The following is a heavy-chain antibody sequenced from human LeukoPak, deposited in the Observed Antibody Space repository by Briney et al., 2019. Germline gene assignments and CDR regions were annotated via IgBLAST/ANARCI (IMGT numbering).Heavy chain of an antibody. D-gene: IGHD4-11*01. J-gene: IGHJ6*02. CDR2: ISAYNGNT. CDR1: GYTFTSYG. CDR3: ARVDKPLDYSKPPSGYYYGMDV. V-gene: IGHV1-18*01. Sequence: ASVKVSCKASGYTFTSYGISWVRQAPGQGLEWMGWISAYNGNTNYAQKLQGRVTITTDTSTSTAYMELRSLRSDDTAVYYCARVDKPLDYSKPPSGYYYGMDVWGQGTTVTVSS.